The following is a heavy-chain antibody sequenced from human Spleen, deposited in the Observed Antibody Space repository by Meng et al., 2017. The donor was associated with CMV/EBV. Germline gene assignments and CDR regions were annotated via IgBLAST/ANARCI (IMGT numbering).Heavy chain of an antibody. CDR3: ARGFYGWGYYFDY. CDR2: IYYSGST. D-gene: IGHD3-10*01. J-gene: IGHJ4*02. Sequence: SETLSLTCTVSGGSISGSGYYWGWIRQPPGKGPEWIGSIYYSGSTYHNSSLKSRVTISVDRSENQFSLKLTSVTAADTAVYYCARGFYGWGYYFDYWGQGTLVTVSS. CDR1: GGSISGSGYY. V-gene: IGHV4-39*07.